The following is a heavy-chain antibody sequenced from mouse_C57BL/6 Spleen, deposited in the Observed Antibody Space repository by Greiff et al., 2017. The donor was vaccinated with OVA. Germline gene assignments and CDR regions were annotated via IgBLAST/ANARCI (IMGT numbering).Heavy chain of an antibody. CDR1: GYTFTGYW. J-gene: IGHJ2*01. Sequence: VQLQQSGAELMKPGASVKLSCKATGYTFTGYWIEWVKQRPGHGLEWIGEILPGSGSTNYNEKFKGKATLTADTSSNTAYMQLSSLTTEDSAIYYCARQGNYYGSFDYWGQGTTLTVSS. CDR3: ARQGNYYGSFDY. CDR2: ILPGSGST. V-gene: IGHV1-9*01. D-gene: IGHD1-1*01.